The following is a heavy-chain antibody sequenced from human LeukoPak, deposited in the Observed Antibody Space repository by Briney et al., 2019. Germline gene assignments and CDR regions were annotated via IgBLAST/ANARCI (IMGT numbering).Heavy chain of an antibody. D-gene: IGHD3-10*01. CDR1: EFSVNNNY. J-gene: IGHJ4*02. Sequence: GGSLRLSCTASEFSVNNNYINWVRQAPGTGLEWVSSIDNFGTTDYADSVKGRFTISRDISKNTVYLQMNSLRAEDTVVYYCAGGTYYGSGTRPGYLDYWGLGTLVTVSS. V-gene: IGHV3-53*01. CDR2: IDNFGTT. CDR3: AGGTYYGSGTRPGYLDY.